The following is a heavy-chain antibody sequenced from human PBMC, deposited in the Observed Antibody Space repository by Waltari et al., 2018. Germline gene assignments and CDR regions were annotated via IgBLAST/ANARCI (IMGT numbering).Heavy chain of an antibody. V-gene: IGHV3-23*01. J-gene: IGHJ6*03. CDR3: AKGARYYYYMDV. CDR1: KFTFSSFV. CDR2: VSSSGDST. Sequence: EVQLLESGGDLVQPGGSLRLSCAASKFTFSSFVMSWVRQAPGKGLQWVSSVSSSGDSTYYADSVRGRFIISRDNAKNTLFLQMNSLRAEDTAVYYCAKGARYYYYMDVWGKGTTVTVSS.